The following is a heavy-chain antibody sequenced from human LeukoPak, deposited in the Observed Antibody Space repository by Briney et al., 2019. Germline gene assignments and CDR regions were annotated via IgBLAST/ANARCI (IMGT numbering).Heavy chain of an antibody. D-gene: IGHD3-22*01. V-gene: IGHV1-3*01. CDR2: INAGNGNT. J-gene: IGHJ6*02. CDR1: GYTFTSYA. Sequence: ASVKVSCKASGYTFTSYAMHWVRQAPGQRLEWMGWINAGNGNTKYSQKFQGRVTITRDTSASTAYMELGSLRSEDTAVYYCARDPPYYDSSGYYYPGAYYYGMDVWGQGTTVTVSS. CDR3: ARDPPYYDSSGYYYPGAYYYGMDV.